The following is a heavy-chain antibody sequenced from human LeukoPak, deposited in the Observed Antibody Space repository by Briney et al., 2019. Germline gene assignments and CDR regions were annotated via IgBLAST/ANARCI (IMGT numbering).Heavy chain of an antibody. CDR2: ISSSSSYI. Sequence: KAGGSLRLSCAASGFTFSSYSMNWVRQAPGKGLEWVSSISSSSSYIYYADSVKGRFTISRDNAKNSLYLQMNSLRAKDTAVYYCARDPNGGFGEPFDYWGQGTLVTVSS. CDR3: ARDPNGGFGEPFDY. V-gene: IGHV3-21*01. CDR1: GFTFSSYS. J-gene: IGHJ4*02. D-gene: IGHD3-10*01.